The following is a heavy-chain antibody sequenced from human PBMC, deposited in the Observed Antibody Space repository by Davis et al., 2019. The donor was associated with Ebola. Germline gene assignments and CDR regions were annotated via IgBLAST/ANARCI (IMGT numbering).Heavy chain of an antibody. CDR1: GFTFSSYS. V-gene: IGHV3-21*01. CDR3: ARDGSSYYYDSSGYPSY. Sequence: PGGSLRLSCAASGFTFSSYSMNWVRQAPGKGLEWVSSISSSSSYIYYADSVKGRFTISRDNSKNTLYLQMNSLRVEDTAVYYCARDGSSYYYDSSGYPSYWGQGTLVTVSS. CDR2: ISSSSSYI. J-gene: IGHJ4*02. D-gene: IGHD3-22*01.